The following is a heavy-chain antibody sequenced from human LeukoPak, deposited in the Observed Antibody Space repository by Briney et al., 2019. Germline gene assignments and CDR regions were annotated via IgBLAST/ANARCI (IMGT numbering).Heavy chain of an antibody. CDR3: AEGVATNPFGAFDI. J-gene: IGHJ3*02. D-gene: IGHD5-24*01. V-gene: IGHV1-69*06. Sequence: ASVKVSCKASGYTFTGYYMHWVRQAPGQGLEWMGGIIPIFGTANYAQKFQGRVTITADKSTSTAYMELSSLRSEDTAVYYCAEGVATNPFGAFDIWGQGTMVTVSS. CDR1: GYTFTGYY. CDR2: IIPIFGTA.